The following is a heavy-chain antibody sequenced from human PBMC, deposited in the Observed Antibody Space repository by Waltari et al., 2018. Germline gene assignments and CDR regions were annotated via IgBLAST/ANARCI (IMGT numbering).Heavy chain of an antibody. D-gene: IGHD3-22*01. CDR3: ASAVYDSSGYYYLAAFDI. CDR2: IITIFGTA. V-gene: IGHV1-69*01. Sequence: QVQLVQSGAEVKKPGSSVKVSCNASGGTFSSSAITWLRQAPGQGLEWMGGIITIFGTANCAQKFQGRVTITADESTSTAYMELSSLRSEDTAVYYCASAVYDSSGYYYLAAFDIWGQGTMVTVSS. J-gene: IGHJ3*02. CDR1: GGTFSSSA.